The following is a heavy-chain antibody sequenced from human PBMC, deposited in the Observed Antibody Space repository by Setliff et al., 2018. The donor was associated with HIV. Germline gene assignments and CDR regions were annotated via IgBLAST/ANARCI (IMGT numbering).Heavy chain of an antibody. V-gene: IGHV3-23*01. Sequence: GGSLRLSCEASGFTFGSHTMAWVRQAPGKGLEWVSSISGGGAPFYADSVRGRFTISRDNSQNTLYLQMNSLRVEDTATYYCARDAKGGIDYWGQGTLVTVSS. CDR1: GFTFGSHT. J-gene: IGHJ4*02. CDR2: ISGGGAP. CDR3: ARDAKGGIDY. D-gene: IGHD3-16*01.